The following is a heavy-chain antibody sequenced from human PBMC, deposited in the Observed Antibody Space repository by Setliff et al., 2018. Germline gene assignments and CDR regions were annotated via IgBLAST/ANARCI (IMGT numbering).Heavy chain of an antibody. Sequence: GESLKISCKGSGNSFTNYWIGWVRQMPGKGLEWMGIIYPGDSDTRYSPSFEGQVTISGDKSTSTAYLQWSSLKASDTAMYYCARPAYSSRWYEIKGFDYWGQGTLVTVSS. CDR1: GNSFTNYW. D-gene: IGHD6-13*01. J-gene: IGHJ4*02. V-gene: IGHV5-51*01. CDR3: ARPAYSSRWYEIKGFDY. CDR2: IYPGDSDT.